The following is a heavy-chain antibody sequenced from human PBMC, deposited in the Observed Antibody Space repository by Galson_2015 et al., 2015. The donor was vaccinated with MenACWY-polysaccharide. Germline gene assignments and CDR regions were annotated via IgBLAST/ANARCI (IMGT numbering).Heavy chain of an antibody. D-gene: IGHD6-13*01. CDR1: GFTFSSYA. J-gene: IGHJ4*02. Sequence: SLRLSCAASGFTFSSYAMSWVRQVPGKGLEWVSGISGSGGSTYYAGSVKGRFTTSRDNSKNMLYLQMNSLKAEDTAVYYCAKDRYSSSWYFDYWGQGTLVTVSS. CDR2: ISGSGGST. CDR3: AKDRYSSSWYFDY. V-gene: IGHV3-23*01.